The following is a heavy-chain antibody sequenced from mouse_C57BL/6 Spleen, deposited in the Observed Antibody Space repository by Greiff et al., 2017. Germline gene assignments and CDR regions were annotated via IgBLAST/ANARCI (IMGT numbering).Heavy chain of an antibody. CDR2: IDPSASDT. CDR3: ASGGSGSGFDC. V-gene: IGHV1-69*01. CDR1: GYTFTSYW. D-gene: IGHD3-1*01. Sequence: QVQLQQPGAELVMPGASVKLSCKASGYTFTSYWMHWVKQRPGQGLEGIGEIDPSASDTNDNQKFKGKSTLTVAKSSSPAYTQLSSLTAEDSAVYYCASGGSGSGFDCWGQGTTLTVSS. J-gene: IGHJ2*01.